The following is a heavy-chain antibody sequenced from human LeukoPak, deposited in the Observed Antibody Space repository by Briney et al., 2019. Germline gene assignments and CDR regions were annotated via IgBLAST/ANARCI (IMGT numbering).Heavy chain of an antibody. Sequence: PSETLSLTCAVYGGSFSGDYWSWIRQPPGRGREWVGEINHSGRTNYNPSLKSRVTISVETSKNQSSLQQRTVAAADTAVYYCARGRSQPVGWGQGTLVTVSS. CDR3: ARGRSQPVG. CDR1: GGSFSGDY. J-gene: IGHJ4*02. V-gene: IGHV4-34*01. CDR2: INHSGRT.